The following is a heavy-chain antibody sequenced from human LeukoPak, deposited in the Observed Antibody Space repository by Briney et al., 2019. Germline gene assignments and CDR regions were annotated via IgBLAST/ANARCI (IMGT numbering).Heavy chain of an antibody. V-gene: IGHV3-74*01. CDR3: ATARNFRFEY. J-gene: IGHJ4*02. Sequence: GGSLRLSCATSGLTFRTTWMHWVRQAPGKGLMWVSRMNGEGTTIDYADSVKGRFTVSRDYAKNTLSLQMNNLRTEDTALYFCATARNFRFEYWGQGSLVIVSA. CDR2: MNGEGTTI. D-gene: IGHD1-7*01. CDR1: GLTFRTTW.